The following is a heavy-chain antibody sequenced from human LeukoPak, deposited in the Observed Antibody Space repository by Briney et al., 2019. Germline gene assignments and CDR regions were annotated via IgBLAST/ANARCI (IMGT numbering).Heavy chain of an antibody. V-gene: IGHV3-23*01. D-gene: IGHD6-6*01. CDR1: GFTFSSYA. J-gene: IGHJ4*02. Sequence: GGSLRLSCAPSGFTFSSYAMSWVRQAPGKGLEWVSAISGSGGSTYYADSVKGRFSISRDNSKNTLYLQMNSLRAEDTAVYYCAKDSYSSSLDYWGQGTLVTVSS. CDR3: AKDSYSSSLDY. CDR2: ISGSGGST.